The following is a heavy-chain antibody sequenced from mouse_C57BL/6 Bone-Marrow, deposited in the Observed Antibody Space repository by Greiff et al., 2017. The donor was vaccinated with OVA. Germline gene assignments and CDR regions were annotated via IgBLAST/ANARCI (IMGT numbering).Heavy chain of an antibody. Sequence: SGAELVRPGTSVKMSCKASGYTFTNYWIGWAKQRPGHGLEWIGDIYPGGGYTNYNEKVKGKATLTADKSSSTAYMQFSSLTSEDSAIYYCARGDSSGYEFAYWGQGTLVTVSA. CDR1: GYTFTNYW. CDR2: IYPGGGYT. D-gene: IGHD3-2*02. V-gene: IGHV1-63*01. CDR3: ARGDSSGYEFAY. J-gene: IGHJ3*01.